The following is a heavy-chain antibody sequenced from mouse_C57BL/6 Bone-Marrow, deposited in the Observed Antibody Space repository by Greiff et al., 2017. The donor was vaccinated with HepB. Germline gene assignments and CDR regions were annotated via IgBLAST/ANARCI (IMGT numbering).Heavy chain of an antibody. V-gene: IGHV1-61*01. CDR1: GYTFTSYW. D-gene: IGHD1-1*01. CDR2: IYPSDSET. J-gene: IGHJ4*01. CDR3: ARRVYYYGSSLYYAMDY. Sequence: QVQLQQPGAELVRPGSSVKLSCKASGYTFTSYWMDWVKQRPGQGLEWIGNIYPSDSETHYNQKFKDKATLTVDKSSSTAYMQLSSLTSEDSAVYYCARRVYYYGSSLYYAMDYWGQGTSVTVSS.